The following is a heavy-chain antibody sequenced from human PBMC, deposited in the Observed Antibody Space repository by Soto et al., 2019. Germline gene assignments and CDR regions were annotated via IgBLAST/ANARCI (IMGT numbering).Heavy chain of an antibody. Sequence: PGGSLRLSCAASGFTFSSYSMNWVRQAPGKGLEWVSYISSSSSTIYYADSVKGRFTISRDNAKNSLYLQMNSLRDEDTAVYYCARDLHRFTMVRDYYYGMDVWGQGTMVTVSS. D-gene: IGHD3-10*01. J-gene: IGHJ6*02. V-gene: IGHV3-48*02. CDR3: ARDLHRFTMVRDYYYGMDV. CDR1: GFTFSSYS. CDR2: ISSSSSTI.